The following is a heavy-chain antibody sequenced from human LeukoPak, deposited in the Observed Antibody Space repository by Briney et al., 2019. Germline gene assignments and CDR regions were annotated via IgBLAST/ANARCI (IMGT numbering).Heavy chain of an antibody. J-gene: IGHJ4*02. CDR1: GFTFSSYS. V-gene: IGHV3-48*04. Sequence: GGSLRLSCAASGFTFSSYSMNWVRQAPGKGLEWVSFISSSSSTIYYADSVKGRFTVSRDNAKNSLYLQMNSLRAEDTAVYYCARDRGGSYSAIDYWGQGTLVTVSS. CDR2: ISSSSSTI. CDR3: ARDRGGSYSAIDY. D-gene: IGHD1-26*01.